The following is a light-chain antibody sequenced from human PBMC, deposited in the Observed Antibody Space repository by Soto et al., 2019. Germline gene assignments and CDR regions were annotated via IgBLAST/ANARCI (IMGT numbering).Light chain of an antibody. Sequence: DIEIPQSPSTRPASVGDGRTITCRASQSVRNYLNWYQQQIGDAPKLLIYASSSLKNGVPSRFSGSGSGTDFTLTINTLQPEDSATYFCQQSYTTPLTFGGGTRWIS. CDR2: ASS. CDR1: QSVRNY. J-gene: IGKJ4*01. CDR3: QQSYTTPLT. V-gene: IGKV1-39*01.